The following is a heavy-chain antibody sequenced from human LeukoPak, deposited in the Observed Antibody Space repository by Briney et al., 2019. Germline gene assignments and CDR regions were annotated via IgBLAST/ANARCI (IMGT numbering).Heavy chain of an antibody. CDR1: GFTFSTYR. J-gene: IGHJ4*02. V-gene: IGHV3-21*01. CDR2: ISSSSSNI. Sequence: GGSLRLSCAASGFTFSTYRMNWVRQAPGKGLEWVSSISSSSSNIYYADSVKGRFTISRDNAKNSLYLQMNSLRAEDTAVYYCARGGSASGYYYSDYWGQGTLVTVSS. D-gene: IGHD3-22*01. CDR3: ARGGSASGYYYSDY.